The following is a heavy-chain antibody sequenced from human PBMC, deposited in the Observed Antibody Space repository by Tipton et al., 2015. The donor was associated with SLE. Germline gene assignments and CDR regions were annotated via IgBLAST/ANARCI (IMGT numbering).Heavy chain of an antibody. CDR3: ARGNDFWSGYLYYFDY. J-gene: IGHJ4*02. V-gene: IGHV4-34*01. CDR1: GGSFSGYY. Sequence: TLSLTCAVYGGSFSGYYWSWIRQPPGKGLEWIGEINHSGSTNYNPSLKSRVTISVGTSKNQFSLKLSSVTAADTAVYYCARGNDFWSGYLYYFDYWGQGTLVTVSS. CDR2: INHSGST. D-gene: IGHD3-3*01.